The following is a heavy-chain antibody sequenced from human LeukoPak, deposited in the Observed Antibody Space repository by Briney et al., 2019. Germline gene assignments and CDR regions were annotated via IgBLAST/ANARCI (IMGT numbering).Heavy chain of an antibody. V-gene: IGHV3-21*01. CDR1: GFSFSSYS. J-gene: IGHJ4*02. CDR2: ISSSSNCI. CDR3: ARRAALDY. Sequence: GGSLRLSCAASGFSFSSYSMNWVRQAPGKGLEWVSSISSSSNCIYYADSVKGRFTISRDNAKNSLYLQMNSLRAEDTAVYYCARRAALDYWGQGTLVTVSS. D-gene: IGHD2-15*01.